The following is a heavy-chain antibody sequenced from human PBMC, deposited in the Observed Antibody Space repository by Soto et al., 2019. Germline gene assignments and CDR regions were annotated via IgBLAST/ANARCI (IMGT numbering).Heavy chain of an antibody. V-gene: IGHV1-8*01. CDR3: ARNNIVVVVAATPTYYYGMDV. D-gene: IGHD2-15*01. CDR1: GYTFTSYD. J-gene: IGHJ6*02. CDR2: MNPNSGNT. Sequence: GASVKVSCKASGYTFTSYDINWVRQATGQGLEWMGWMNPNSGNTGYAQKFQGRVTITADESTSTAYMELSSLRSEDTAVYYCARNNIVVVVAATPTYYYGMDVWGQGTTVTVSS.